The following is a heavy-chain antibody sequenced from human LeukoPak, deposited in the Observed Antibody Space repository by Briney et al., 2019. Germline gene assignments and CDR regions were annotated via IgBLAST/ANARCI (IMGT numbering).Heavy chain of an antibody. J-gene: IGHJ4*02. CDR2: IYYSGST. CDR1: GGSISSYY. D-gene: IGHD1-26*01. CDR3: ARRLGATTTGFDY. V-gene: IGHV4-59*08. Sequence: SETLSLTCTVSGGSISSYYWGWIRQPPGKGLEWIGHIYYSGSTNYNPSLKSRVTISVDTSKTQFSLKLSSVTAADTAVYYCARRLGATTTGFDYWGQGTLVTVSS.